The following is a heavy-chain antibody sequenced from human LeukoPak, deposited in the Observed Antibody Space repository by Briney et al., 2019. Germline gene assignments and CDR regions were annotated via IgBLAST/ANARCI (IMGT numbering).Heavy chain of an antibody. CDR2: INPNSGGT. V-gene: IGHV1-2*02. Sequence: ASVKVSCKASGYTFTGYYMHWVRQAPGQGLEWMGWINPNSGGTNYAQKFQGRVTMTRDTSISTAYMELSRLRSDDTAVYYCERVYSSSWYVGYYFDYWGQGTLVTVSS. J-gene: IGHJ4*02. D-gene: IGHD6-13*01. CDR3: ERVYSSSWYVGYYFDY. CDR1: GYTFTGYY.